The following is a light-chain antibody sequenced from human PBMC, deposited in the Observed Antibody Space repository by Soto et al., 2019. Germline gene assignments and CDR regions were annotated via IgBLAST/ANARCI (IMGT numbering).Light chain of an antibody. CDR2: GAS. V-gene: IGKV3-20*01. J-gene: IGKJ1*01. CDR3: QQYGSSPPT. Sequence: IVLTQSPGTLSLSPGERATLSCRASQSVSDRFLAWYQQRPGQAPRLLIHGASTRATGIPDRFSGSGSGTDFTLTISRLEPEDFAFYYCQQYGSSPPTFGQGTRVEIK. CDR1: QSVSDRF.